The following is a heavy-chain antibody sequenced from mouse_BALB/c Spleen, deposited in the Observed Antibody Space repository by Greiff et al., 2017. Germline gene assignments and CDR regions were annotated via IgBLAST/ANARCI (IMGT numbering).Heavy chain of an antibody. J-gene: IGHJ2*01. CDR2: ISSGGSYT. V-gene: IGHV5-9-3*01. CDR1: GFTFSSYA. CDR3: ASHYGSSRGNFDY. D-gene: IGHD1-1*01. Sequence: EAKVVESGGGLVKPGGSLKLSCAASGFTFSSYAMSWVRQTPEKRLEWVATISSGGSYTYYPDSVKGRFTISRDNAKNTLYLQMSSLRSEDTAMYYCASHYGSSRGNFDYWGQGTTLTVSS.